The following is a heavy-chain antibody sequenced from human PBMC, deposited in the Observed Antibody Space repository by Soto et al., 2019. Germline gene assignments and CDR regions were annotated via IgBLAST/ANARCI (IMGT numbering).Heavy chain of an antibody. J-gene: IGHJ6*02. CDR2: INPNSGGT. V-gene: IGHV1-2*04. D-gene: IGHD2-15*01. CDR1: GYTFTGYY. Sequence: QVQLVQSGAEVKKPGASVKVSCKASGYTFTGYYMHWVRQAPGQGLEWMGWINPNSGGTNYAQKFQGWVTMTRDTSISTAYMELIRLRYDDTAVYYCARLGGYRRNHYFYGMDVWGQGTTVTVSS. CDR3: ARLGGYRRNHYFYGMDV.